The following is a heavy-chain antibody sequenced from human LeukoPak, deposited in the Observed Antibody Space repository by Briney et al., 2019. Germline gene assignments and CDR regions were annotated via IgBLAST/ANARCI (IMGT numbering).Heavy chain of an antibody. CDR2: IYYSGST. D-gene: IGHD3-9*01. CDR3: ARSKDILTGYCFDY. Sequence: PSETLSLTCTVSGASISSSSYYWSWIRQPPGKGLEWIGYIYYSGSTNYNPSLKSRVTISVDTSKNQFSLKLSSVTAADTAVYYCARSKDILTGYCFDYWGQGTLVTVSS. CDR1: GASISSSSYY. V-gene: IGHV4-61*01. J-gene: IGHJ4*02.